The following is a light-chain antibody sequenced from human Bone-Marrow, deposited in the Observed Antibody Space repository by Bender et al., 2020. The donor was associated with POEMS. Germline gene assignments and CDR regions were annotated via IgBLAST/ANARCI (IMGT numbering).Light chain of an antibody. Sequence: QSALTQPASVSGSPGQSITLSCTGTSSDIGGYIFVSWYQQHPGKAPKVMIYEVDKRPSGVSSRFSGSKSGNTASLTISGLQAEDEADYYCCSYAGNFYVFGTGTKVTVL. J-gene: IGLJ1*01. CDR2: EVD. V-gene: IGLV2-23*02. CDR1: SSDIGGYIF. CDR3: CSYAGNFYV.